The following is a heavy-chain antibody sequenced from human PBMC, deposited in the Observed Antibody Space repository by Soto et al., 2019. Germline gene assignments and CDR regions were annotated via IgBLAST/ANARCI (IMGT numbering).Heavy chain of an antibody. CDR3: ARVSVVVAATFYWYFDL. D-gene: IGHD2-15*01. CDR1: GYTFTSYD. J-gene: IGHJ2*01. CDR2: MNPNSGNT. V-gene: IGHV1-8*01. Sequence: QVQLVQSGAEVKKPGASVKVSCKASGYTFTSYDINWVRQATGQGLEWMGWMNPNSGNTGYAQKFQGRVTMTRNTSISTAYMELSSLRSEDTAVYYCARVSVVVAATFYWYFDLWGRGTLVTVSS.